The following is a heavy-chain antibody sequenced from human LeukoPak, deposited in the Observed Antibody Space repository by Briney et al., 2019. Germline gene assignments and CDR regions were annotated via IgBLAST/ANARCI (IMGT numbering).Heavy chain of an antibody. CDR3: ARRRVGATSDAFDI. V-gene: IGHV4-59*08. CDR1: GASISSYY. J-gene: IGHJ3*02. CDR2: IHYSGST. D-gene: IGHD1-26*01. Sequence: SETLSLTCTVSGASISSYYWSWIRQPPGKGLEWITYIHYSGSTNYNPSLKSRVTISVDTSKNQFSLKLSSVTAADTAVYYCARRRVGATSDAFDIWGQGTMVTVSS.